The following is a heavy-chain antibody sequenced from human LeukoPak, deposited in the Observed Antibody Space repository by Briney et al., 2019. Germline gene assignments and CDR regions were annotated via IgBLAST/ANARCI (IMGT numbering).Heavy chain of an antibody. V-gene: IGHV3-9*01. J-gene: IGHJ4*02. CDR1: GFTFDDYA. CDR2: ISWNSGSI. D-gene: IGHD3-10*01. Sequence: SLRLSCAASGFTFDDYAMHWVRQAPGKGLEWVSGISWNSGSIGYADSVKGRFTISRDNAKNSLYLQMNSLRAEDTALYYCAKDIGGYGLGPDFDYWGQGTLVTVSS. CDR3: AKDIGGYGLGPDFDY.